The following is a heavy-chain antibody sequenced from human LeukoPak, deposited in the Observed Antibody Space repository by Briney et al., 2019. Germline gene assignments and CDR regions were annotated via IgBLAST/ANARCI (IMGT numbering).Heavy chain of an antibody. CDR2: IKQDGSVT. D-gene: IGHD6-19*01. J-gene: IGHJ3*02. Sequence: GGSLRLSCAASGFSFSGYWMSWARQAPGKGLEWVANIKQDGSVTQYVDSVKGRFTISRDNAKNSLYLQMNSLRAEDTAVYYCARDGKAVAVAFDIWGQGTMVTVSS. CDR3: ARDGKAVAVAFDI. CDR1: GFSFSGYW. V-gene: IGHV3-7*01.